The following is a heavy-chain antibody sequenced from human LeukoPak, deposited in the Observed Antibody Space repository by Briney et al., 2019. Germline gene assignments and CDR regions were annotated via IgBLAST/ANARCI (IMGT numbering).Heavy chain of an antibody. CDR3: KTAYDILTGYYSH. D-gene: IGHD3-9*01. J-gene: IGHJ4*02. CDR2: INPNSGGT. CDR1: GYTFTGYY. V-gene: IGHV1-2*02. Sequence: GASVKVSCKASGYTFTGYYMHWVRQAPGQGLEWMGWINPNSGGTNYAQKFQGRVTMTRDTSISTAYMELSRLRSDDTFFYKQKTAYDILTGYYSHWGQGILVTVSS.